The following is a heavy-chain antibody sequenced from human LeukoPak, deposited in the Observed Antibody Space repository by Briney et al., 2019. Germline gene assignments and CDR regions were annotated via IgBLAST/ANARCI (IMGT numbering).Heavy chain of an antibody. CDR2: IKQDGSEK. V-gene: IGHV3-7*05. D-gene: IGHD3-9*01. CDR1: GFTFSSYW. J-gene: IGHJ4*02. CDR3: ASRPTYYDILTGYCAPPYFDY. Sequence: GGSLRLSCAASGFTFSSYWMSWVRQAPGKGLEWVANIKQDGSEKYYVDSVKGRFTISRDNAKNSLYLQMNSLRAEDTAVYYCASRPTYYDILTGYCAPPYFDYWGQGTLVTVSS.